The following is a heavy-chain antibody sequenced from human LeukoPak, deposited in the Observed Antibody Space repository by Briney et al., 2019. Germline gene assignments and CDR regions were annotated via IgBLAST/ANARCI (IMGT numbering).Heavy chain of an antibody. Sequence: GGSLRLFCAVSGFTFSSYGMHWVRQAPGKGLEWVAVISNDGSNKYYADSVKGRFTISRDNSKNTLYLQMNSLRAEDTALYYCAKVQYYDSSGYLDYWGQGTLVTVSS. CDR3: AKVQYYDSSGYLDY. CDR1: GFTFSSYG. CDR2: ISNDGSNK. V-gene: IGHV3-30*18. J-gene: IGHJ4*02. D-gene: IGHD3-22*01.